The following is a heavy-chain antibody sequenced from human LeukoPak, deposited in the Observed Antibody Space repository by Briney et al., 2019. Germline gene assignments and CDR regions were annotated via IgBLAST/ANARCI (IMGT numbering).Heavy chain of an antibody. V-gene: IGHV4-38-2*02. D-gene: IGHD5-24*01. CDR2: IYHSGST. Sequence: SETLSLTCTVSGYSISSGYYWGWIRQPPGKGLEWIGSIYHSGSTYYNPSLKSRVTISVDTSKNQFSLKLSSVTAADTAVYYCARGAMATGNFDYWGQGTLVTVSS. CDR1: GYSISSGYY. J-gene: IGHJ4*02. CDR3: ARGAMATGNFDY.